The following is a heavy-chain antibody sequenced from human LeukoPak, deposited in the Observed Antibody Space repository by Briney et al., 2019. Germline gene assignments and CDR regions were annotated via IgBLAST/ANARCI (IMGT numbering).Heavy chain of an antibody. Sequence: GGSLRLSCAASGFTFSSFWMHWVRQPPGKGLVWVSRITIDGSSTRSADSVKGRFTTSRDNAKNTLYLQLHSLRVEDTATYFCARDLGDGTPFDYWGQGTLVTVSS. CDR3: ARDLGDGTPFDY. J-gene: IGHJ4*02. V-gene: IGHV3-74*01. CDR1: GFTFSSFW. D-gene: IGHD1-7*01. CDR2: ITIDGSST.